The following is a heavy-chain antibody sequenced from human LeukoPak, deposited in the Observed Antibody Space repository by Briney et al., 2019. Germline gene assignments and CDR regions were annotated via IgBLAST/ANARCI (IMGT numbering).Heavy chain of an antibody. Sequence: ASVKVSCKASGYTFTSYDINWVRQATGQGLEWMGWMNPNSGNTGYAQKFQGRVTITRNTSISTAYMELSSLRSQDTAVYYWARAWRRDGYKHWGQGTLVTVSS. J-gene: IGHJ4*02. CDR2: MNPNSGNT. D-gene: IGHD5-24*01. V-gene: IGHV1-8*03. CDR3: ARAWRRDGYKH. CDR1: GYTFTSYD.